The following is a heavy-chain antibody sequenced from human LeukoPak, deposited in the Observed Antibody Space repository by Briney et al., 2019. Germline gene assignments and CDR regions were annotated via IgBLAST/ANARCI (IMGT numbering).Heavy chain of an antibody. CDR3: ARTYNIRYFDI. CDR1: GFTFSSYG. CDR2: IWSDGSNE. Sequence: GGSLRLSCAASGFTFSSYGMHWVRQAPGKGLEWVAVIWSDGSNEYYADSLKGRLTISRDNSKSTLYLQMNSLRAEDTAVYYCARTYNIRYFDIWGQGTLVTVSS. J-gene: IGHJ4*02. D-gene: IGHD3-9*01. V-gene: IGHV3-33*01.